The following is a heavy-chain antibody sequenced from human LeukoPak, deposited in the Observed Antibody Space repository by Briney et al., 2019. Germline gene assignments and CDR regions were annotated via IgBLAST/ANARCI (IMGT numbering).Heavy chain of an antibody. J-gene: IGHJ5*02. V-gene: IGHV3-53*01. D-gene: IGHD4-17*01. CDR1: GFTVSSNY. CDR2: IYSGGST. Sequence: GGSLRLSCAASGFTVSSNYMSWVRQAPGKGLEWVSVIYSGGSTYYADSVKGRFTISRDNSKNTLYLQMNSLRAEDTAVYYCVREDTTGWFDPWGQGTLVTVSS. CDR3: VREDTTGWFDP.